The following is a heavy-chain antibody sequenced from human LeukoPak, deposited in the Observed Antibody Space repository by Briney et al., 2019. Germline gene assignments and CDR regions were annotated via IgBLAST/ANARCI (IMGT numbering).Heavy chain of an antibody. Sequence: ASVKVSCKASGYTFTGYYMHWVRQAPGQGLEWMGWINPNSGGTNYAQKFQGRVTMTRDTSISTAYMELSRLRSDDTAVYYCAREHSPTTYNYYYGMDVWGQGTTVTVSS. V-gene: IGHV1-2*02. CDR3: AREHSPTTYNYYYGMDV. CDR1: GYTFTGYY. D-gene: IGHD1-14*01. J-gene: IGHJ6*02. CDR2: INPNSGGT.